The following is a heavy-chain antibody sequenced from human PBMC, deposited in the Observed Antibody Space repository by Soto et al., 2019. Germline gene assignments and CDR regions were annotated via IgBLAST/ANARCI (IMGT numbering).Heavy chain of an antibody. CDR2: IYYSGST. CDR3: ARQRLNYDILTGYRPTWFXP. Sequence: SETLSLTCTVSGGSISGSSYYWGWIRQPPGKGLEWIGSIYYSGSTYYNPSLKSRVTISVDTSKNQFSLKLSSVTAADTAVYYCARQRLNYDILTGYRPTWFXPWGQVTLVTVSS. D-gene: IGHD3-9*01. J-gene: IGHJ5*02. V-gene: IGHV4-39*01. CDR1: GGSISGSSYY.